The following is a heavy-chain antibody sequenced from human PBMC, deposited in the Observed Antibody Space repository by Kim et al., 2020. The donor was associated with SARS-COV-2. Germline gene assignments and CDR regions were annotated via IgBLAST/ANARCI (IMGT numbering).Heavy chain of an antibody. D-gene: IGHD2-2*01. CDR2: IKEDSREK. J-gene: IGHJ4*02. V-gene: IGHV3-7*01. CDR1: GFTFSAFW. Sequence: GGSLRLSCTASGFTFSAFWINWFRLPPGKGLEWVANIKEDSREKHYVDSVRGRFTISRDNAKNSVYLQMNSLRAEDTAVYYCARRLPDCSTTGCYRAFNYWGQGTLVTVSS. CDR3: ARRLPDCSTTGCYRAFNY.